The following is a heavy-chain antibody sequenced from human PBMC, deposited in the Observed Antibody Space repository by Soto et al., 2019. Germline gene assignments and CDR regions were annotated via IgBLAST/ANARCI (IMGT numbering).Heavy chain of an antibody. D-gene: IGHD3-3*01. J-gene: IGHJ6*02. CDR1: GFPFRNYA. V-gene: IGHV3-23*01. CDR3: VKDWSGEKCPCMDV. Sequence: PGGSLSLSCEASGFPFRNYAMTWVRQAPGKGPEWVSSISRSGDITYYVDSVKGRFIISRDNSENTLYLQMNGLSAEDAAIYYCVKDWSGEKCPCMDVWGQGTTVTVSS. CDR2: ISRSGDIT.